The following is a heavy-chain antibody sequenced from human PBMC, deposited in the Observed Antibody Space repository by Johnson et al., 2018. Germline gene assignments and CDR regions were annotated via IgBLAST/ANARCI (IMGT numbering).Heavy chain of an antibody. J-gene: IGHJ6*03. CDR2: MSSDVNNK. CDR1: GFTFSSYA. CDR3: ARDGGYYDSDGSYYFYYYMDV. D-gene: IGHD3-22*01. Sequence: QVQLVQSGGGVVQPGTSLRLSCAASGFTFSSYAMHWVRQAPGKGLEWVAVMSSDVNNKFYANSVKGRFTISRDDSKNTLYLQMNSLGAEDTAVYHCARDGGYYDSDGSYYFYYYMDVWGKGTTVTVSS. V-gene: IGHV3-30-3*01.